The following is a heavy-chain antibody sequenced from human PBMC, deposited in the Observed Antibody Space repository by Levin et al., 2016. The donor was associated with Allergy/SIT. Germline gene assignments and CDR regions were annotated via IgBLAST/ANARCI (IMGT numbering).Heavy chain of an antibody. CDR2: ISSSGSTI. J-gene: IGHJ3*02. CDR1: GFTFSSYE. D-gene: IGHD5-12*01. V-gene: IGHV3-48*03. Sequence: GESLKISCAASGFTFSSYEMNWVRQAPGKGLEWVSYISSSGSTIYYADSVKGRFTISRDNAKNSLYLQMNSLRAEDTAVYYCARGGYVRRYIAFDIWGQGTMVTVSS. CDR3: ARGGYVRRYIAFDI.